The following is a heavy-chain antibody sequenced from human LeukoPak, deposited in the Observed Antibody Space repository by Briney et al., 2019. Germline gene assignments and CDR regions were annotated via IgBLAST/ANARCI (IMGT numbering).Heavy chain of an antibody. Sequence: SETLSLTCTVSGGSISSSSYYWGWIRQPPGKGLEWIGSIYYSGSTYYNPSLKSRVTISVDTSKNQFSPKLSSVTAADTAVYYCASLGYCSSTSCSDYYYYMDVWGKGTTVTISS. J-gene: IGHJ6*03. V-gene: IGHV4-39*07. CDR3: ASLGYCSSTSCSDYYYYMDV. CDR2: IYYSGST. D-gene: IGHD2-2*01. CDR1: GGSISSSSYY.